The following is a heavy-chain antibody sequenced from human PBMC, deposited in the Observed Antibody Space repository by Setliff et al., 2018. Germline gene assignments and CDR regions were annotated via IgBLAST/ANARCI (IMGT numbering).Heavy chain of an antibody. CDR3: SRGQDNSKVGHD. V-gene: IGHV4-34*01. CDR1: RGSFSNFY. J-gene: IGHJ4*02. D-gene: IGHD1-20*01. CDR2: IHPTEGA. Sequence: SETLSLTCAVDRGSFSNFYLTWIRQSPGKGLEWIGEIHPTEGAKYNPSLQSRVTMSVDTSSKQHALKLTSVTAADTAMYYCSRGQDNSKVGHDWGQGTLVTVSS.